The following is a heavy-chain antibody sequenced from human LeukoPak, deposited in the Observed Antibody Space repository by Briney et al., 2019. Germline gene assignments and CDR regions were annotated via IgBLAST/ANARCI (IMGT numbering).Heavy chain of an antibody. Sequence: GESLRISCKGSGYSFTSYWISWVRQMPGKGLEWMGRIDPSDSYTNYSPSFQGHVTISADKSISTAYLQWSNLKASDTAMYYCARRGLYSSSWSPFDYWGQGTLVTVSS. V-gene: IGHV5-10-1*01. CDR2: IDPSDSYT. D-gene: IGHD6-13*01. CDR1: GYSFTSYW. CDR3: ARRGLYSSSWSPFDY. J-gene: IGHJ4*02.